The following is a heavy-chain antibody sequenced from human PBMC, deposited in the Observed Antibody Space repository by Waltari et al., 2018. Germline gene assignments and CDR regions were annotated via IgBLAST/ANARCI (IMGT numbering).Heavy chain of an antibody. CDR2: IYYSGST. D-gene: IGHD3-10*01. V-gene: IGHV4-59*11. CDR1: GGSISSHY. CDR3: ARAGGSGSYYPYYYYYGMDV. J-gene: IGHJ6*02. Sequence: TVSGGSISSHYWSWIRQPPGKGLEWIGYIYYSGSTNYNPSLKSRVTISVDTSKNQFSLKLSSVTAADTAVYYCARAGGSGSYYPYYYYYGMDVWGQGTTVTVSS.